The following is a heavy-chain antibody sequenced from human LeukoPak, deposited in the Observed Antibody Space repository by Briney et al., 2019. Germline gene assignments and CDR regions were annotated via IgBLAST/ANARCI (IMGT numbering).Heavy chain of an antibody. D-gene: IGHD3-10*01. V-gene: IGHV3-7*01. CDR2: IKQDGSKI. CDR3: ARDGRAREESGTYTSYYFDF. J-gene: IGHJ4*02. CDR1: GFTFRNYW. Sequence: PGGSLRLSCSASGFTFRNYWMSWVRQAPGKGLEWVANIKQDGSKIYYVDSVKGRFTISRDNVKNSLSLEMRSLTPEDTAVYYCARDGRAREESGTYTSYYFDFWGQGILVTVSS.